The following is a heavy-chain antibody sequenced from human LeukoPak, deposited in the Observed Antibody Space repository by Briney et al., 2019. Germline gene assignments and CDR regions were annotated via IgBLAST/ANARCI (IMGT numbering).Heavy chain of an antibody. CDR2: ISGDGGST. CDR1: GFTFANYA. Sequence: PGGSLRLSCAASGFTFANYAMHWVRQAPGKGLEWVSLISGDGGSTYYADSVKGRFTISRDNSKNSLYLQMSSLTTEDTALYYCAKAGGYSYLPFDYWGQGTLVTVSS. J-gene: IGHJ4*02. CDR3: AKAGGYSYLPFDY. V-gene: IGHV3-43*02. D-gene: IGHD5-18*01.